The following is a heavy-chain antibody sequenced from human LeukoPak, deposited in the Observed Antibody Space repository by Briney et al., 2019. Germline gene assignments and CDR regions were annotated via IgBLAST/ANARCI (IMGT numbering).Heavy chain of an antibody. J-gene: IGHJ4*02. V-gene: IGHV3-74*01. CDR3: ARGGGYSIDPFDY. CDR1: GFTLSSYW. Sequence: PGGSLRLYCAASGFTLSSYWMHWVRQAAGKGLVWVSRINSGGSSTSYADSVKGRFTISRDNAKNTLYLQMNSLRDEDTAVYYCARGGGYSIDPFDYWGQGTLVTVSS. CDR2: INSGGSST. D-gene: IGHD1-26*01.